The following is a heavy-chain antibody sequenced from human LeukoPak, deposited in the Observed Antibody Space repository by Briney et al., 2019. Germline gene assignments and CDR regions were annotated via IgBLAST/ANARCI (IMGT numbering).Heavy chain of an antibody. CDR1: GGSVSSDSYY. D-gene: IGHD2-15*01. Sequence: SETLSLTCTVSGGSVSSDSYYWSWIRQPPGKGLECIGYIYYNGNTNYSPSLKSRVAISIDTSKNQFSLKLNSVTAADTAVYYCARDGYCSGGSCYSHWPYYGMDVWGQGTTVTVSS. J-gene: IGHJ6*02. CDR2: IYYNGNT. V-gene: IGHV4-61*01. CDR3: ARDGYCSGGSCYSHWPYYGMDV.